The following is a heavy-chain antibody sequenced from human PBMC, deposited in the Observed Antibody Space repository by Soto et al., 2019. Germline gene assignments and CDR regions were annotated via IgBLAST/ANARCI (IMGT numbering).Heavy chain of an antibody. J-gene: IGHJ4*02. CDR3: ARDGGFAPSDY. CDR1: GYNFTTYG. V-gene: IGHV1-18*01. D-gene: IGHD2-21*01. Sequence: QVQLVQSGPEVKKPGASVKVSCKASGYNFTTYGINWVRQAPGLGLEWMGWISSYNSDTDYSQKFQGRVTMTTDTSTTTAYMEVTSLRSDDSAVYYCARDGGFAPSDYWGQGTLVTVSS. CDR2: ISSYNSDT.